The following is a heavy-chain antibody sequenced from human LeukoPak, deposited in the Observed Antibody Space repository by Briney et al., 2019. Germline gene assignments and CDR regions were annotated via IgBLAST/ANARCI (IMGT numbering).Heavy chain of an antibody. D-gene: IGHD2-21*01. J-gene: IGHJ5*02. CDR3: ARGQTRSIVVAFDP. V-gene: IGHV4-61*02. CDR2: INTSGIT. CDR1: GGSISSGSYY. Sequence: KASETLSLTCTASGGSISSGSYYWSWIRQSAGKGLEWIGRINTSGITNYNPSLKSRVTISVDMSKNQFSLKLTSVTAADTAVYYCARGQTRSIVVAFDPWGQGTLVTVSS.